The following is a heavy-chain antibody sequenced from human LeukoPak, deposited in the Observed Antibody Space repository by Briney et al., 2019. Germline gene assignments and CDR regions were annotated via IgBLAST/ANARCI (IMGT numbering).Heavy chain of an antibody. J-gene: IGHJ4*02. CDR1: GFTFTSSA. V-gene: IGHV1-58*01. Sequence: GASVKVSCKASGFTFTSSAVQWVRQARGQRLEWIGWIVVGSGNTNYAQKFQERVTITRDMSTSTAYMKLSSLRSEDTAVYYCAAAVDSSGYYYRALFDYWGQGTLVTVSS. CDR3: AAAVDSSGYYYRALFDY. D-gene: IGHD3-22*01. CDR2: IVVGSGNT.